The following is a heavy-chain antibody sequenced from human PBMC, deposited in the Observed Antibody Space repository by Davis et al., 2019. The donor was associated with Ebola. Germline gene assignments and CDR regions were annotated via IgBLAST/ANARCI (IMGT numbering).Heavy chain of an antibody. CDR1: GYSFSTYW. D-gene: IGHD3-22*01. CDR3: AKLGRSSDYFGRHFDW. V-gene: IGHV5-51*01. CDR2: VYPGDSDT. Sequence: GESLKISCKVSGYSFSTYWIGWVRQIPGRGLEWMGTVYPGDSDTGYSPSFQGHVTISADRSTNTAYLQWSNLRASDTAIYYCAKLGRSSDYFGRHFDWWGQGTLVTVSS. J-gene: IGHJ4*02.